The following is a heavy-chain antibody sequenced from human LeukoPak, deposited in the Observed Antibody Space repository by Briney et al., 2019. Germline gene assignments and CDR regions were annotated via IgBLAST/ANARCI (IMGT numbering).Heavy chain of an antibody. D-gene: IGHD3-16*01. V-gene: IGHV1-18*01. J-gene: IGHJ1*01. Sequence: ASVKVSCKASGYTFTSYGISWVRQAPGQGLEWMGWISAYNGNTTYAQKFQGRVTITTNTSTSTAYMELRSLRSADTAVYYCARTCGGVSSAEYFQHWGQGTLVTVSS. CDR3: ARTCGGVSSAEYFQH. CDR2: ISAYNGNT. CDR1: GYTFTSYG.